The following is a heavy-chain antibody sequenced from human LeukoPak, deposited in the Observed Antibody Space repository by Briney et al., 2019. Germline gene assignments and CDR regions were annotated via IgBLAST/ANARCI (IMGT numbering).Heavy chain of an antibody. J-gene: IGHJ3*02. V-gene: IGHV3-21*04. CDR1: GFSFISYS. Sequence: GGSLRLSCAASGFSFISYSMNWVRQAPGKGLEWVSSISSSSDYIYHADSVKGRFTISRDNPKKSLYLQMNSLRAEDTAVYYCAKGLHRMTTINDAFDIWGQGTMVTVSS. CDR3: AKGLHRMTTINDAFDI. D-gene: IGHD5-24*01. CDR2: ISSSSDYI.